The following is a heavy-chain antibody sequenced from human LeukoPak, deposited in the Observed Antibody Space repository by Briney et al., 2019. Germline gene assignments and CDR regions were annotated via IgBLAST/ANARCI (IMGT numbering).Heavy chain of an antibody. Sequence: GGSLRLSCTASGFIFDDYAVSWFRQAPGKGLEWVGFIRSEAYGGTTEYAASVKGRFNISRDDSKRVAYLQMNSLKTEDTAVYYCTRVGWRIVVVITTPSFDYWGQGTLVTVSS. CDR3: TRVGWRIVVVITTPSFDY. CDR2: IRSEAYGGTT. D-gene: IGHD3-22*01. J-gene: IGHJ4*02. V-gene: IGHV3-49*03. CDR1: GFIFDDYA.